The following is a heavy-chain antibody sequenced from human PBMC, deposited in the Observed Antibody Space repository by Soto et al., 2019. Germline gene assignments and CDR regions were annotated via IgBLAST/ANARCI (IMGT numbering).Heavy chain of an antibody. D-gene: IGHD2-2*01. V-gene: IGHV4-39*01. Sequence: QLQLQESGPGLVKPSETLSLTCTVSGGSISSSSYYWGWIRQPPGKGLEWIGSIYYSGSTYYNPSPKSRVTISVDTSKNQFSLKLSSVPAADTAVYYCARHPQRSTLAANWGQGTLVTVSS. J-gene: IGHJ4*02. CDR1: GGSISSSSYY. CDR3: ARHPQRSTLAAN. CDR2: IYYSGST.